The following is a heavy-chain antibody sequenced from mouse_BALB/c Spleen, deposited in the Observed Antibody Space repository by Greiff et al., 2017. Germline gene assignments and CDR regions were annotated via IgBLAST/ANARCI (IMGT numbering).Heavy chain of an antibody. J-gene: IGHJ1*01. CDR1: GFNIKDTY. D-gene: IGHD1-1*01. Sequence: VQLQQSGAELVKPGASVKLSCTASGFNIKDTYMHWVKQRPEQGLEWIGRIDPANGNTKYDPKFQGKATITADTSSNTAYLQLSSLTSEDTAVYYCARRDTTVVGNWYFDVWGAGTTVTVSS. V-gene: IGHV14-3*02. CDR2: IDPANGNT. CDR3: ARRDTTVVGNWYFDV.